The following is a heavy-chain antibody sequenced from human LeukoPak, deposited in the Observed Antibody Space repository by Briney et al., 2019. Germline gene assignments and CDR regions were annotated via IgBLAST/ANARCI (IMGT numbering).Heavy chain of an antibody. V-gene: IGHV1-18*01. CDR2: ISVYNGNT. J-gene: IGHJ6*03. Sequence: ASVKVSCKASGYTFSNYGIGWVRQAPRQGLEWMGWISVYNGNTNYAQKLQGRVTMTTDTSTSTAYMELRSLRSDDTAVYYCARVNYYMDVWGKGTTVTVSS. CDR1: GYTFSNYG. CDR3: ARVNYYMDV.